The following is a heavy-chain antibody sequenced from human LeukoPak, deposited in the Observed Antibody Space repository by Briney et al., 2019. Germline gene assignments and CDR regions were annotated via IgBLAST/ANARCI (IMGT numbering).Heavy chain of an antibody. Sequence: SQTLSLTCAISGDSVSSDSAVWNWIRQSPSRGLEWLGRTYYRSKWYNDYGASVKSRITVNPDTSKNQFSLQLNSVTPEDTAVYYCVRSQYWRFDDWGQGTLVTVSS. CDR3: VRSQYWRFDD. V-gene: IGHV6-1*01. J-gene: IGHJ4*02. D-gene: IGHD2-8*02. CDR2: TYYRSKWYN. CDR1: GDSVSSDSAV.